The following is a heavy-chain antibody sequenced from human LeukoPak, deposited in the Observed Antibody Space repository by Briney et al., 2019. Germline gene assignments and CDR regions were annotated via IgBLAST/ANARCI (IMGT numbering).Heavy chain of an antibody. V-gene: IGHV4-39*07. CDR2: IYYSGST. CDR3: ARDPPRGKWELPSHGMDV. Sequence: SETLSLTCTVSGGSISSSSYYWGWIRQPPGKGLEWIGSIYYSGSTYYNPSLKSRVTISVDTSKNQFSLKLSSVTAADTAVYYCARDPPRGKWELPSHGMDVWGQGTTVTVSS. J-gene: IGHJ6*02. CDR1: GGSISSSSYY. D-gene: IGHD1-26*01.